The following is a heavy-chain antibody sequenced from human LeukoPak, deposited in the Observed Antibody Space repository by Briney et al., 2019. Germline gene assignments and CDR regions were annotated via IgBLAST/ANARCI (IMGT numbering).Heavy chain of an antibody. J-gene: IGHJ4*02. Sequence: PSETLSLTCTVSGGSISSSSYYWGWIRQPPGKGLEWIGSIYYSGSTYYNPSLKSRVTISVDTSKNQFSLKLSSVTAADTAVYYCASTVITRRLNFDYWGQGTLVTVSS. CDR3: ASTVITRRLNFDY. CDR2: IYYSGST. V-gene: IGHV4-39*07. D-gene: IGHD3-16*01. CDR1: GGSISSSSYY.